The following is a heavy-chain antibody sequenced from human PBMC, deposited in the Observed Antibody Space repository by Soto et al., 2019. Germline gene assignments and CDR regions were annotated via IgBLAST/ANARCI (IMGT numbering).Heavy chain of an antibody. Sequence: GETLKISCKFSVDSFTNYWIAWVRQTPGKGLEWMGIIHPGDSESRYSPSFQGQVTISADKSITTAYLQWSSLKASDTAMYYCARQIGHYGLDVWGQGTTVTVSS. CDR1: VDSFTNYW. CDR3: ARQIGHYGLDV. V-gene: IGHV5-51*01. CDR2: IHPGDSES. J-gene: IGHJ6*02.